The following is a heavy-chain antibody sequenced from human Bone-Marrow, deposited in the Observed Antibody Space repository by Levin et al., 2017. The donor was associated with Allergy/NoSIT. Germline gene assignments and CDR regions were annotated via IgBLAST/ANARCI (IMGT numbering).Heavy chain of an antibody. CDR3: ARVDFRHVDLTAHYTADF. J-gene: IGHJ4*02. V-gene: IGHV1-46*01. Sequence: ASVKVSCKASGYTFITYQIHWVRQAPGGGLEWMGMIYTNGGRADTAQKFQGRVTMTRDTSTSTVFLQLRTVRSEDTAVYYCARVDFRHVDLTAHYTADFWGQGTQVTVSS. CDR2: IYTNGGRA. CDR1: GYTFITYQ. D-gene: IGHD3-9*01.